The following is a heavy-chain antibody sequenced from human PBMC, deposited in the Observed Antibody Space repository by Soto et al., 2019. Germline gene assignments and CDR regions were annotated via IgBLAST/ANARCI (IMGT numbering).Heavy chain of an antibody. CDR2: VIPIFGTA. CDR1: RCTFSSYA. Sequence: ASVKVSCKASRCTFSSYASSWVRQAPGQGLEWMGGVIPIFGTANYAQKFQGRVTITADESTSTAYMELSSLRSEDTAVYYCARDIGYCSSPTCKNWFERWGQGTLVIVSS. V-gene: IGHV1-69*13. J-gene: IGHJ5*02. CDR3: ARDIGYCSSPTCKNWFER. D-gene: IGHD2-2*01.